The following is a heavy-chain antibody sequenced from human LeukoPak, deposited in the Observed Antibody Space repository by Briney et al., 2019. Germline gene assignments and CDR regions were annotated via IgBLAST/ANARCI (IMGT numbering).Heavy chain of an antibody. CDR1: GGSFSGYY. V-gene: IGHV4-34*01. D-gene: IGHD2-2*01. CDR3: ARAGDCSSTSCNSWFDP. Sequence: PSETLSLTCAVDGGSFSGYYWSWIRQPPGKGLEWIGEINHSGSTNYNPSLKSRVTISVDTSKNQFSLKLSSVTAADTAVYYCARAGDCSSTSCNSWFDPWGQGTLVTVSS. J-gene: IGHJ5*02. CDR2: INHSGST.